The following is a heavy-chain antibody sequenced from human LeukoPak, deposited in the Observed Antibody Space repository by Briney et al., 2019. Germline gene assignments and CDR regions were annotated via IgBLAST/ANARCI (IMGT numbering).Heavy chain of an antibody. CDR1: GFTFSSYA. V-gene: IGHV3-30*04. D-gene: IGHD2-2*01. CDR3: ARVREPYQLLGYFDY. J-gene: IGHJ4*02. Sequence: PGGSLRLSCAASGFTFSSYAMHWVRQAPGKGLEWVAVISYDGSNKYYADSVKGRFTISRDNSKNTLYLQMNSLRAEDTAVYYCARVREPYQLLGYFDYWGQGTLVTVSS. CDR2: ISYDGSNK.